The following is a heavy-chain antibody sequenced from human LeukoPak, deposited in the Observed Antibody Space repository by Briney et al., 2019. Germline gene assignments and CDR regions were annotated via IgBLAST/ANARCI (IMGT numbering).Heavy chain of an antibody. CDR1: GYPFSDYY. Sequence: ASVNVSCKTSGYPFSDYYIHWIRQASGQGLESMGWIDPKNGDTKYAQRSQGRLTISMDTSIDTVYMELSSLRYDDTAVYYCARLSALWGQGTLVTVSS. J-gene: IGHJ4*02. CDR3: ARLSAL. V-gene: IGHV1-2*02. CDR2: IDPKNGDT.